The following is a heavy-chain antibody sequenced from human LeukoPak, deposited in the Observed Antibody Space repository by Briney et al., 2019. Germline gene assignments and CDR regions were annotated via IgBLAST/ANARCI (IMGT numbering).Heavy chain of an antibody. CDR2: IYYSGST. CDR3: ARGSSWSYCFDY. J-gene: IGHJ4*02. CDR1: GGSISSYY. V-gene: IGHV4-59*08. Sequence: SETLSLTCTVSGGSISSYYWSWIRQPPGKGLEWIGYIYYSGSTNYNPSLKSRVTISVDTSKNQFSLKVSSVTAADTAVYYCARGSSWSYCFDYWGQGTLVTVSS. D-gene: IGHD6-13*01.